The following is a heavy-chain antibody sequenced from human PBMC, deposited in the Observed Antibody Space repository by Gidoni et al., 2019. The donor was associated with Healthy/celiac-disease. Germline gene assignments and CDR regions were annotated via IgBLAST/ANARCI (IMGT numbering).Heavy chain of an antibody. V-gene: IGHV3-66*01. J-gene: IGHJ3*02. Sequence: EVQLVESGGGLVQPGGSLGLSCAASGFPVSSNYMSWVRQAPGKGLEWVSVIYSGGSTYYADSVKGRFTISRDNSKNTLYLQMNSLRAEDTAVYYCARGVDTAMVTRGAFDIWGQGTMVTVSS. D-gene: IGHD5-18*01. CDR1: GFPVSSNY. CDR2: IYSGGST. CDR3: ARGVDTAMVTRGAFDI.